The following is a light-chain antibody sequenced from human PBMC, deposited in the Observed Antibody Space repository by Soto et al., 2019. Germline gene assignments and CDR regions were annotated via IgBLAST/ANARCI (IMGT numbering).Light chain of an antibody. CDR1: SSNIGAGYD. J-gene: IGLJ1*01. CDR3: QSHDTSLSGSRV. CDR2: GNN. Sequence: QSALTQPPSVSGAPGQRVTISCTGSSSNIGAGYDVHWYQQLPGTAPKLLIYGNNNRPSGVPDRFSGSKSGTSASLAITGLLPEDEADYYCQSHDTSLSGSRVFGTGTKVTDL. V-gene: IGLV1-40*01.